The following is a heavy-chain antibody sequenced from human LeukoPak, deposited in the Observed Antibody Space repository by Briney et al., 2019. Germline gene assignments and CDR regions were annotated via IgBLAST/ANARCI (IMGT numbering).Heavy chain of an antibody. CDR1: GYTFTGYY. J-gene: IGHJ4*02. CDR2: INPHSGGT. D-gene: IGHD2-2*01. Sequence: ASVKVSCKASGYTFTGYYIHWVRQAPGQGLEWMGWINPHSGGTNYAQKFQGRVTMTRDTSIGTAYMELSRLRSDDTAVYYCARDVGEYCSSFNCYASNCWGQGTLITVSS. CDR3: ARDVGEYCSSFNCYASNC. V-gene: IGHV1-2*02.